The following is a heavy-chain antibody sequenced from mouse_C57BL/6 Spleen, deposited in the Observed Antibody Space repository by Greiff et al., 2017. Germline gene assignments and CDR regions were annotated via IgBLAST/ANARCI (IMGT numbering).Heavy chain of an antibody. D-gene: IGHD1-1*01. CDR2: ISSGGSYT. CDR3: ARQGFNTTVVATPGAMDD. Sequence: EVQLVESGGDLVKPGGSLKLSCAASGFTFSSYGMSWVRQTPDKRLEWVATISSGGSYTYYPDSVKGRFTISRDNAKNTLYLQMSSLKSEDTAMYYCARQGFNTTVVATPGAMDDWGKGTSVTVSS. V-gene: IGHV5-6*01. J-gene: IGHJ4*01. CDR1: GFTFSSYG.